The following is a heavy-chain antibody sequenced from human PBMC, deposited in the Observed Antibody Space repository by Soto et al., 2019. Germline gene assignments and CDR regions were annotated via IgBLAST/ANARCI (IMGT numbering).Heavy chain of an antibody. CDR1: GFTLSNYA. Sequence: DVQLLESGGGLVQPGGSLRLTCAASGFTLSNYAMSWVRQAPGKGLEWVSVVSGHSRSIYYADSVRGRFTISRDNSKNTLYLQMNSLRAEDTAVYHGAKPNPTRAHTSGWNNWFDPWGQGTLVTVSS. CDR3: AKPNPTRAHTSGWNNWFDP. CDR2: VSGHSRSI. D-gene: IGHD6-19*01. J-gene: IGHJ5*02. V-gene: IGHV3-23*01.